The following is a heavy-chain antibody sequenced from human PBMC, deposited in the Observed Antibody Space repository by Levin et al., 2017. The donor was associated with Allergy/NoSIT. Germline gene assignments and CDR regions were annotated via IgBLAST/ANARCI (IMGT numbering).Heavy chain of an antibody. CDR1: GFTFDDYA. CDR3: AKGYSSTWYSLSLDYYSAIDD. CDR2: ISWNSGSI. V-gene: IGHV3-9*01. Sequence: GGSLRLSCAASGFTFDDYAMHWVRQAPGKGLEWVSGISWNSGSIGYAVSVKGRFTISRDNAKNSLYLQMNSLRVEDTALYYCAKGYSSTWYSLSLDYYSAIDDWGQGTTVTVSS. D-gene: IGHD6-13*01. J-gene: IGHJ6*02.